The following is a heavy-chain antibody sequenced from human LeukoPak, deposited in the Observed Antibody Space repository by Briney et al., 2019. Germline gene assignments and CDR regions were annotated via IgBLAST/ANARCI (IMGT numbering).Heavy chain of an antibody. J-gene: IGHJ1*01. D-gene: IGHD6-19*01. Sequence: TGGSLRLSCAVSGFTFSSYGMHWVRQAPGRGLEWVAAIWYDGSNKYYADSVKGRFTISRDNSKNTLYVQMNSLRAEDTAAYYCASGSGWYSGYFQHWGQGTLVTVSS. CDR2: IWYDGSNK. CDR1: GFTFSSYG. V-gene: IGHV3-33*01. CDR3: ASGSGWYSGYFQH.